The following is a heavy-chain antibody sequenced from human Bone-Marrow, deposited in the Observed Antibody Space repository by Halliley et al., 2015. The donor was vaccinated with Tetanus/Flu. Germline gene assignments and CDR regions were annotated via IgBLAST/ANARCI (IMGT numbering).Heavy chain of an antibody. CDR2: IYPGDSDT. Sequence: QLVQSGAEVKEPGESLKISCKVSGYDFTRYWIAWMRQMPGKGLEWMGIIYPGDSDTTYSPSFQGQVTISVDKSISTAYLQWSSLQASDTAMYYCASLRYNWNDFYYYGMDVWGQGTTVTVSS. CDR1: GYDFTRYW. J-gene: IGHJ6*02. D-gene: IGHD1-20*01. V-gene: IGHV5-51*03. CDR3: ASLRYNWNDFYYYGMDV.